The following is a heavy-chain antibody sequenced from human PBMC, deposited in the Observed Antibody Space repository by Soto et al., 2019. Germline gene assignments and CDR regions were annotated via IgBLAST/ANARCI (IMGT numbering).Heavy chain of an antibody. CDR3: AADYGDPKGYYYYGMDV. CDR1: GYTFTSYY. D-gene: IGHD4-17*01. CDR2: INPSGGNT. V-gene: IGHV1-46*01. Sequence: ASVKVSCKASGYTFTSYYMHWVRQAPGQGLEWMGIINPSGGNTSYAQKFQGRVTMTRDTSTSTVYMELSSLRSEDTAVYYCAADYGDPKGYYYYGMDVWGQGTTVTVSS. J-gene: IGHJ6*02.